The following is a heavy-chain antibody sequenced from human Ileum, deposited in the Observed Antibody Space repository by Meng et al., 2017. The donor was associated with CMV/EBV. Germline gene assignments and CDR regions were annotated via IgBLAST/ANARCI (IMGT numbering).Heavy chain of an antibody. J-gene: IGHJ4*02. CDR1: GFTFSSVG. CDR2: ISGSGGST. D-gene: IGHD3-3*01. CDR3: AMSRPYDPIY. V-gene: IGHV3-23*01. Sequence: GESLKISCAASGFTFSSVGMHWVRQAPGKGLEWVSAISGSGGSTYYADSVKGRFTISRDNSKNTLYLQMNSLRAEDTAVYYCAMSRPYDPIYWGQGTLVTVSS.